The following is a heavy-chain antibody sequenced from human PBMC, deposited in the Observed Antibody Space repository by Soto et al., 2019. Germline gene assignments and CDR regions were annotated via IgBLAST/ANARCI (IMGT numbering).Heavy chain of an antibody. D-gene: IGHD3-9*01. V-gene: IGHV3-7*05. CDR2: IKQDGSEK. CDR3: ARGYDILTGYFDY. J-gene: IGHJ4*02. CDR1: GFTFSSYW. Sequence: PGGSLRLSCAASGFTFSSYWMSWVRQAPGKGLEWVANIKQDGSEKYYVDSVKGRFTISRDNAKNSLYLQMNSLRAADTAVYYCARGYDILTGYFDYWGQGTQVTVSS.